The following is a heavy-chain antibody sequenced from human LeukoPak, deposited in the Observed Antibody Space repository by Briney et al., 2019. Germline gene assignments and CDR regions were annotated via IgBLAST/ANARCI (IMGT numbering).Heavy chain of an antibody. J-gene: IGHJ4*02. CDR1: GYTFIGYF. CDR3: ARFDGYNLLTLDY. CDR2: INPNTGGT. Sequence: GASVKVSCRTSGYTFIGYFIHWVRQAPGQGLEWMGWINPNTGGTNYAQKFQGRVTMTRDSSIATATLDLSRLTSDDMAVYYCARFDGYNLLTLDYWGQGTLVTVSS. D-gene: IGHD5-24*01. V-gene: IGHV1-2*02.